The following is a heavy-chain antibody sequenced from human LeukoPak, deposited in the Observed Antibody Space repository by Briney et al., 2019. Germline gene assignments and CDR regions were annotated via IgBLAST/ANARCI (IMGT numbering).Heavy chain of an antibody. CDR3: ARDTGTTRFDY. CDR2: IYTSGST. J-gene: IGHJ4*02. Sequence: SQTLSLTCTVSGGSISSGSYYWSWIRQPAGKGLEWIGRIYTSGSTNYNPSLKSRVTISVDTSKNQFSLKLSPVTAADTAVYYCARDTGTTRFDYWGQGTLVTVSS. D-gene: IGHD1/OR15-1a*01. V-gene: IGHV4-61*02. CDR1: GGSISSGSYY.